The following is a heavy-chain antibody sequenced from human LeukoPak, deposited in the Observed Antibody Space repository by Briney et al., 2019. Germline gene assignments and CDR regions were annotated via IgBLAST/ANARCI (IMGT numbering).Heavy chain of an antibody. CDR3: ARAGDALTAAAGADY. D-gene: IGHD6-13*01. Sequence: ASVKVSCKAYGGTFSSYAISWVRQAPGQGLEWMGGIIPIFGTANYAQKFQGRVTITTDESTSTAYMELSSLRSEDTAVYYCARAGDALTAAAGADYWGQGTLVTVSS. J-gene: IGHJ4*02. CDR1: GGTFSSYA. CDR2: IIPIFGTA. V-gene: IGHV1-69*05.